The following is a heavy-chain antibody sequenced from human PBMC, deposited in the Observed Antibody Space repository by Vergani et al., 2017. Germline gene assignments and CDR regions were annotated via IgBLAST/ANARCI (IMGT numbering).Heavy chain of an antibody. CDR1: GGTFSSYT. J-gene: IGHJ4*02. D-gene: IGHD3-22*01. CDR3: ASTVRGYCDSSGYFPFEY. V-gene: IGHV1-69*02. CDR2: IIPILGIA. Sequence: QVQLVQSGAEVKKPGSSVKVSCKASGGTFSSYTISWVRQAPGQGLEWMGRIIPILGIANYAQKFQGRVTITADKSTSTAYMELSSLRSEDTAVYYCASTVRGYCDSSGYFPFEYWGQGTLVTVSS.